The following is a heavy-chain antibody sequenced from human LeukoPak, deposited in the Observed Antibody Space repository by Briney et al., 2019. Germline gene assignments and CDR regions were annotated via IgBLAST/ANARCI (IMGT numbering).Heavy chain of an antibody. J-gene: IGHJ6*02. Sequence: GGSLRLSCAASGFTFDDYAMHWVGQAPGKGLEWVSLISGDGGSTYYADSVKGRFTISRDNSKNSLYLQMNSLRTEDTALYYCAKDMADVLRYFDWLLRRYYYYGMDVWGQGTTVTVSS. V-gene: IGHV3-43*02. D-gene: IGHD3-9*01. CDR3: AKDMADVLRYFDWLLRRYYYYGMDV. CDR1: GFTFDDYA. CDR2: ISGDGGST.